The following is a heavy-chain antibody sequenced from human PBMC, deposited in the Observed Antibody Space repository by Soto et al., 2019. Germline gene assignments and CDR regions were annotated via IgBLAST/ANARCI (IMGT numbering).Heavy chain of an antibody. J-gene: IGHJ4*02. Sequence: QVQLQESGPKLVKPSQTLSLTCSVCGGSISTVGHYWTWIRQPPGKGLEWIGSIYHTGSTYYSKSLRSRLTMSVDTSKSQFSLRLSSVTAADTAVYYCARATGTLRSRNCDYWGQGSLVTVSS. CDR1: GGSISTVGHY. D-gene: IGHD1-1*01. CDR3: ARATGTLRSRNCDY. CDR2: IYHTGST. V-gene: IGHV4-31*03.